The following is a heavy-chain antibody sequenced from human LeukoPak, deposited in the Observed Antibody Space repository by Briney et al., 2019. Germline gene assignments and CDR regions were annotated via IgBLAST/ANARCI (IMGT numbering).Heavy chain of an antibody. V-gene: IGHV3-23*01. CDR2: ISDSGGRT. CDR3: AKRGVVIRVILVGFHKEAYYFDS. CDR1: GFTVSSNY. Sequence: GGSLRLSCAASGFTVSSNYMSWVRQAPGKGLEWVAGISDSGGRTNYADSVKGRFTISRDNPKNTLYLQMNSLRAEDTAVYFCAKRGVVIRVILVGFHKEAYYFDSWGQGALVTVSS. J-gene: IGHJ4*02. D-gene: IGHD3-22*01.